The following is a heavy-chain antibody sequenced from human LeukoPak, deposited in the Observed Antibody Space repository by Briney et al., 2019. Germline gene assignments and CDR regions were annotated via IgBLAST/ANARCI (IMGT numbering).Heavy chain of an antibody. CDR2: ISSSGNII. D-gene: IGHD3-10*01. CDR1: GFTFSRYI. Sequence: PGGSLRLSCAASGFTFSRYIMNWVRQAPGKGLEWVSSISSSGNIIYYAETVRGRFTISRDNAKSSLYLQMNSLRAEDTAVFYCARADYYDSGSFYPLNFWGQGTLVTVSS. CDR3: ARADYYDSGSFYPLNF. V-gene: IGHV3-21*01. J-gene: IGHJ4*02.